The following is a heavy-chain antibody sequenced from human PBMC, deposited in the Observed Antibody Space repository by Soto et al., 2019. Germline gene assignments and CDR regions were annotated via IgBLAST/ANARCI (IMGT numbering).Heavy chain of an antibody. D-gene: IGHD4-17*01. CDR3: ARDRSTVTDDNDY. J-gene: IGHJ4*02. Sequence: GGSLRLSCAASGFTFSSYGMHWVRQAPGKGLEWVAVIWYDGSNKYYADSVKGRFTISRDNSKNTLYLQMNSLRAEDTAVYYCARDRSTVTDDNDYWGQGTLVTVSS. V-gene: IGHV3-33*01. CDR2: IWYDGSNK. CDR1: GFTFSSYG.